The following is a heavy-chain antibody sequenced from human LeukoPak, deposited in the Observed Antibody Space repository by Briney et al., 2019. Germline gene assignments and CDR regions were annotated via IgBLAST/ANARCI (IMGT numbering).Heavy chain of an antibody. CDR3: ARLGFGEPPPLDY. CDR1: GGSISSSSYY. J-gene: IGHJ4*02. V-gene: IGHV4-39*01. Sequence: PSETLSLTCTVSGGSISSSSYYWGWIRQPPGKGLEWIGSIYYSGSTYYNPSLKSRVTISVDTSKNQFSLKLSSVTAADTAVYYCARLGFGEPPPLDYWGQGTLVTVSS. CDR2: IYYSGST. D-gene: IGHD3-10*01.